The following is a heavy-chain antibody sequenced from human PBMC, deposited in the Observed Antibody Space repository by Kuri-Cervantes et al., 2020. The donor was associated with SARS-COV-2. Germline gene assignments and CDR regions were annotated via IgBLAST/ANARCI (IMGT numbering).Heavy chain of an antibody. D-gene: IGHD2-15*01. CDR1: GYTFTGYY. V-gene: IGHV1-2*04. CDR2: INPNSGGT. J-gene: IGHJ6*02. CDR3: ARDLLDDLVAKSARRNYYYAMDV. Sequence: ASVKVSCKASGYTFTGYYIHWVRQAPGQGLEWMGWINPNSGGTNSAQEFQGWVTMTRDTSISTVYMELSRLRSHDTAVYFCARDLLDDLVAKSARRNYYYAMDVWGQGTTVTVSS.